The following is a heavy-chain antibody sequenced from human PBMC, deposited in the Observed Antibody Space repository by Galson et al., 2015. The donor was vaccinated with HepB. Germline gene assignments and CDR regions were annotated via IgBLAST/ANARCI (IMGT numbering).Heavy chain of an antibody. CDR2: ISGSGGST. Sequence: SLRLSCAASRFTFSNYVMHWVRQAPGKGLEWVSSISGSGGSTYYAGSVKGQFTISRYNSKNTLYLQMNSLRAEATAVYYCAKNSGSSWFVPYHFDSWGQGTLVTVSS. D-gene: IGHD6-13*01. V-gene: IGHV3-23*01. CDR1: RFTFSNYV. J-gene: IGHJ4*02. CDR3: AKNSGSSWFVPYHFDS.